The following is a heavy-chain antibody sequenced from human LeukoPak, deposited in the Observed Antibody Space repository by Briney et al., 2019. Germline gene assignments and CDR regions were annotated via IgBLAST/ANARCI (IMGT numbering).Heavy chain of an antibody. CDR3: ARGGMTFHNWFDP. Sequence: SETLSLTFTVSGGSISSGDYYLSWIRQPPGKGLELIGYIYYSGSTYYNPSLKSRATISVDTSKNQYSLKLSSVTAADTAVYYCARGGMTFHNWFDPWGQGTLVTVSS. CDR2: IYYSGST. V-gene: IGHV4-30-4*01. CDR1: GGSISSGDYY. J-gene: IGHJ5*02. D-gene: IGHD2/OR15-2a*01.